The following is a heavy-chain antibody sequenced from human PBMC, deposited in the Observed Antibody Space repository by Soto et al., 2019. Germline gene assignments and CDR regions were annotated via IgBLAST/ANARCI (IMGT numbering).Heavy chain of an antibody. CDR2: INHSGST. CDR3: AISTSRLYQLWVDP. Sequence: SETLSLTCAVYGGSFSGFYWSWIRQPPGKGLEWIGEINHSGSTNYNPSLKSRVTIPVDTYKHQFSRKLRCETAAGPAVYYCAISTSRLYQLWVDPWGQGTLVTVSS. D-gene: IGHD2-2*01. J-gene: IGHJ5*02. V-gene: IGHV4-34*01. CDR1: GGSFSGFY.